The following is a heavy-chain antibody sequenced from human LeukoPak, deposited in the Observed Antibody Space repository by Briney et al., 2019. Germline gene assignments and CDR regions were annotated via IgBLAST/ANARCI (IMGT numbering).Heavy chain of an antibody. Sequence: ASVKVSCKSSGYTFTGYYMHWVRQAPGQGLEWMGWINPNSGGTNYAQKFQGRVTMTRDTSISTAYMGLSRLRSDDTAVYYCARGRWLQSIFDYWGQGTLVTVSS. CDR2: INPNSGGT. CDR3: ARGRWLQSIFDY. V-gene: IGHV1-2*02. CDR1: GYTFTGYY. J-gene: IGHJ4*02. D-gene: IGHD5-24*01.